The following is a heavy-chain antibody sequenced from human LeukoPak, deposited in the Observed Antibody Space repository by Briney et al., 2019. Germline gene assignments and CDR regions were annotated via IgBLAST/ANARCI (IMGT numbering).Heavy chain of an antibody. CDR3: ARENNYYDSSGYYVGSALDI. D-gene: IGHD3-22*01. V-gene: IGHV3-48*04. J-gene: IGHJ3*02. CDR2: ISSGSSTI. CDR1: GFTFSSYS. Sequence: PGGSLRLSCAASGFTFSSYSMNWVRQAPGKGLEWVSYISSGSSTIYYADSVKGRFTISRDNAKNSLYLQMNSLRAEDTAVYYCARENNYYDSSGYYVGSALDIWGQGTMVTVSS.